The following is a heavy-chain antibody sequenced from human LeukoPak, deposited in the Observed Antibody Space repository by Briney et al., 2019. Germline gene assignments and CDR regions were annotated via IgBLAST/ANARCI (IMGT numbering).Heavy chain of an antibody. J-gene: IGHJ2*01. V-gene: IGHV4-34*01. CDR1: GGSFSGYY. CDR2: INHSGST. D-gene: IGHD6-25*01. Sequence: PSETLSLTCAVYGGSFSGYYWSWIRQPPGKGLEWIGEINHSGSTNYNPSLKSRVTISVDTSKNQFSLKLSSVTAADTAVYHCARGEEQRLEWYLDLWGRGTLVTVSS. CDR3: ARGEEQRLEWYLDL.